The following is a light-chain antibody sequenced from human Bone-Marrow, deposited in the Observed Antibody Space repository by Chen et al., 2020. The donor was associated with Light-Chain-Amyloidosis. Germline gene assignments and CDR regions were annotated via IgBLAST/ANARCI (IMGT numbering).Light chain of an antibody. V-gene: IGKV3-11*01. CDR2: DAS. Sequence: EIVLTQSPATLSLSPGERATLSCRASQSINNFLAWYQQKPGQAPRLLIYDASDRATDLPARFSGSGSGTDFTLTISSLEPEDFAVYYCQQRKDWPITFGQGTRLEIK. CDR3: QQRKDWPIT. CDR1: QSINNF. J-gene: IGKJ5*01.